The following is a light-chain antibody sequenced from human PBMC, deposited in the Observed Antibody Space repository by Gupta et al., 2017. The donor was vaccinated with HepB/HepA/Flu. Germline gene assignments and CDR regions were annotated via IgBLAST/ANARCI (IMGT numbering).Light chain of an antibody. CDR1: SSDVGAYKY. CDR2: EVS. J-gene: IGLJ2*01. CDR3: SSYAGINNSVI. Sequence: QSALTQPPSASGPPGQSVTIPCTGTSSDVGAYKYVSGYQQHPGKAPKLMIFEVSERPSGVPDRFSGSKSGNTASLTVSGLQAEDEGDYYCSSYAGINNSVIFGGGTKLTVL. V-gene: IGLV2-8*01.